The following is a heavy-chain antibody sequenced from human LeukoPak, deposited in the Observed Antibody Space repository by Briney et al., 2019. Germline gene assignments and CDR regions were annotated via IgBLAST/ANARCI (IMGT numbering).Heavy chain of an antibody. CDR1: GFTFSSYG. CDR3: AKLLWFGEFFDH. Sequence: QPGRSLRLSCAASGFTFSSYGMHWVRQAPGKGLEWVAVISYDGSNKYYADSVKGRFTISRDNSKNTLYLQMNSLRAEDTAVYYCAKLLWFGEFFDHWGQGTLVTVSS. CDR2: ISYDGSNK. J-gene: IGHJ4*02. D-gene: IGHD3-10*01. V-gene: IGHV3-30*18.